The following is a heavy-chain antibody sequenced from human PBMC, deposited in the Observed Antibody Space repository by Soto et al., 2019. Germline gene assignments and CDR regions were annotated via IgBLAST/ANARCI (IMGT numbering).Heavy chain of an antibody. D-gene: IGHD6-13*01. CDR3: ARGVAATDYFDY. CDR2: IYYNGNT. J-gene: IGHJ4*02. V-gene: IGHV4-61*08. Sequence: QVQLQELGPGLVKPSESLSLTCTVSGDSVSSADYYWSWVRQPPGKGLEWIGYIYYNGNTNYRPSLRSRVTISVDTSKKQFSLKLSSVTAADTAVYYCARGVAATDYFDYWGQGTLVTVSS. CDR1: GDSVSSADYY.